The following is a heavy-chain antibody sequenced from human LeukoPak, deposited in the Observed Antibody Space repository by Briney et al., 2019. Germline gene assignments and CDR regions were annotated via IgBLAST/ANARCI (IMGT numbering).Heavy chain of an antibody. D-gene: IGHD3-22*01. CDR2: ITGSGGTT. J-gene: IGHJ4*02. V-gene: IGHV3-23*01. Sequence: GGSLRLSCAASGFTFSSHAMSWVRQAPGKGLEWVSTITGSGGTTYYADSVKGRFTISRDNSESTLYLQMNTLRAEDTPLYYCAKRGYYYESSGYYYFDYWGQGSLVTVSS. CDR1: GFTFSSHA. CDR3: AKRGYYYESSGYYYFDY.